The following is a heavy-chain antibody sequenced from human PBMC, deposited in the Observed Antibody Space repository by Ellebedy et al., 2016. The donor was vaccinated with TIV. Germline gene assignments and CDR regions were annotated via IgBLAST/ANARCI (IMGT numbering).Heavy chain of an antibody. CDR3: ARDRYSSGWYIKDY. V-gene: IGHV3-30*01. CDR1: GFTFSSYA. J-gene: IGHJ4*02. D-gene: IGHD6-19*01. Sequence: GESLKISCAASGFTFSSYAMHWVRQAPGKGLEWVAVISYDGSNKYYADSVKGRFTISRENSKNTLYLQMNSLRAEDTAVYYCARDRYSSGWYIKDYWGQGTLVTVSS. CDR2: ISYDGSNK.